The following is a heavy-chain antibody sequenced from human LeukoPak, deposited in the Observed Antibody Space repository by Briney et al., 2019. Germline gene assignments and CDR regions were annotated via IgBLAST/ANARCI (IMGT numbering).Heavy chain of an antibody. CDR3: ARDSGNPAAENYYYGMDV. CDR2: INPNSGGT. D-gene: IGHD1-1*01. Sequence: ASVKVSCKASGYTFTGYYMHWVRQAPGQGLEWMGWINPNSGGTNYAQKFQGRVTMTRDTSISTAYMELSRLRSDDTAVYYCARDSGNPAAENYYYGMDVRGQGTTVTVSS. J-gene: IGHJ6*02. CDR1: GYTFTGYY. V-gene: IGHV1-2*02.